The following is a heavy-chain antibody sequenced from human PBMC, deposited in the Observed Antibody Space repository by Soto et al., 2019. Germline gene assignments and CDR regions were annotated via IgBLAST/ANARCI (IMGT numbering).Heavy chain of an antibody. Sequence: VQLLESGGGLVQPGGSLRLSCAASGFTFSSYAMSWVRQAPGKGLEWVSAISGSGGSTYYADSVKGRFTISRDNSKNTLYLQMNSLRAEDTAVYYCAKASYYYDSSCAKISYYYYYGMDVWGHGTTVTVAS. J-gene: IGHJ6*02. D-gene: IGHD3-22*01. V-gene: IGHV3-23*01. CDR2: ISGSGGST. CDR3: AKASYYYDSSCAKISYYYYYGMDV. CDR1: GFTFSSYA.